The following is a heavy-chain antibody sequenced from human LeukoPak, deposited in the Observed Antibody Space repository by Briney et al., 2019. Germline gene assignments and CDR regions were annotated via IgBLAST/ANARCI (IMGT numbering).Heavy chain of an antibody. CDR1: GFTFSSYE. J-gene: IGHJ6*04. V-gene: IGHV3-48*03. CDR3: ARDVMTTVTEKYYYYYGMDV. D-gene: IGHD4-17*01. CDR2: ISSSGSTI. Sequence: PGGSLRLSCAASGFTFSSYEMNWVRQAPGKGLEWVSYISSSGSTIYYADSVKGRFTIPRDNAKNSLYLQMNSLRAEDTAVYYCARDVMTTVTEKYYYYYGMDVWGKGTTVTVSS.